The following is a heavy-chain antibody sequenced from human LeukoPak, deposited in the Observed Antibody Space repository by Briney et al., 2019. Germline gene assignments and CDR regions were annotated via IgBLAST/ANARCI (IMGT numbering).Heavy chain of an antibody. CDR1: GRSISSYY. J-gene: IGHJ3*02. Sequence: SETLSLTCSVSGRSISSYYWSWIRQPPGKGLEWIGYIYYSGSPNYNPSLKGRVTISVDTSKNQFSLKLRSVTAADAAVYYCAGGPITMMVSGDYGFDIWGQGTMVTVSS. CDR3: AGGPITMMVSGDYGFDI. CDR2: IYYSGSP. D-gene: IGHD3-22*01. V-gene: IGHV4-59*01.